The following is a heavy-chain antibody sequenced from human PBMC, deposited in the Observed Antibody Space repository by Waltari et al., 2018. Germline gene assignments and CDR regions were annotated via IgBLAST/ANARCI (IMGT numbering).Heavy chain of an antibody. D-gene: IGHD3-9*01. Sequence: QLQESGPGLMKTSETLSLTCTVSGDSISSSHYYWGWIRQPPGQGLEWIGSIYYSGNTYYNPSLKSRATVAVDTSKNQFSLNLISVTAADTAVYFCARDFTVRYFDWLSQGDLYYFDNWGQGTLVTVSP. CDR3: ARDFTVRYFDWLSQGDLYYFDN. CDR2: IYYSGNT. V-gene: IGHV4-39*07. CDR1: GDSISSSHYY. J-gene: IGHJ4*02.